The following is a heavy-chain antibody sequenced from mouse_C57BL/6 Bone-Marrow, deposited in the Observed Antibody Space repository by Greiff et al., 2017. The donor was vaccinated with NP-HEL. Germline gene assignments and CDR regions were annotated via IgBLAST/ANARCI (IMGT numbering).Heavy chain of an antibody. J-gene: IGHJ2*01. CDR1: GYTFTDYY. D-gene: IGHD1-1*01. V-gene: IGHV1-75*01. Sequence: VQLQQSGPELVKPGASVKISCKASGYTFTDYYINWVKQRPGQGLEWIGWIFPGSGSTYYNEKFKGKATLTVDKSSSTAYMLLSSLTSEDSAVYFGARERIYYYGSSHSLFDYWGQGTTLTVSS. CDR3: ARERIYYYGSSHSLFDY. CDR2: IFPGSGST.